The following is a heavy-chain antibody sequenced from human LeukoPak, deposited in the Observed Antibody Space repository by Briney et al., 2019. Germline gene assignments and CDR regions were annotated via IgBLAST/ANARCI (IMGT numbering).Heavy chain of an antibody. V-gene: IGHV4-34*01. CDR1: GGSFSGYY. J-gene: IGHJ6*02. Sequence: SETLSLTCAVYGGSFSGYYWSWIRQPPGKGLEWIGEINHSGSTNYNPSLKSRVTISVDTSKNQFSLKLSSVTAADTAVYYCAREKQVVPAAMRPYGMDVWGQGTTVTVSS. CDR3: AREKQVVPAAMRPYGMDV. D-gene: IGHD2-2*01. CDR2: INHSGST.